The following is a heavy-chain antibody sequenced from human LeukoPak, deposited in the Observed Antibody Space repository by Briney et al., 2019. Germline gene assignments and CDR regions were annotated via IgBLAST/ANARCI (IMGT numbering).Heavy chain of an antibody. V-gene: IGHV1-24*01. D-gene: IGHD6-19*01. Sequence: GASVKVSCKVSGYTLTELSMHWVRQAPGKGLEWMGGFDPEDGETIYAQKFQGRVTMTEDTSTDTAYMELGSLRSEDTAVYYCATPPMIAVAGTPRAFDIWGQGTMVTVSS. CDR1: GYTLTELS. J-gene: IGHJ3*02. CDR3: ATPPMIAVAGTPRAFDI. CDR2: FDPEDGET.